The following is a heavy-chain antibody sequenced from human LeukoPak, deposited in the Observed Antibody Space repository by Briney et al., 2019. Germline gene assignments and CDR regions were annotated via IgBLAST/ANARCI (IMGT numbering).Heavy chain of an antibody. D-gene: IGHD5-18*01. Sequence: GRSLRLSCAASGFSFDDYAMHWVRQAPGKGLEWVAGISWNSGSIDYVDSVKGRFTISRDNAKNSLYLQMNSLRAEDTAVYYCAREVDVDTAMVFDYWGQGTLVTVSS. CDR3: AREVDVDTAMVFDY. J-gene: IGHJ4*02. CDR1: GFSFDDYA. V-gene: IGHV3-9*01. CDR2: ISWNSGSI.